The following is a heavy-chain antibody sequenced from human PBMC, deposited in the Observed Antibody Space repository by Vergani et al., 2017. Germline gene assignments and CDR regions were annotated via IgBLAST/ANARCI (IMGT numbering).Heavy chain of an antibody. Sequence: VQLVETGGGVVQPGGSLRLYCATSGFSFNTYGAHWVRQAPGKGLEWVSSISSSSSYIHYSDSLKGRFTISRDNAKSSLYLQMDSLRAEDTAVYYCARDGWELLDYFYYMDVWGKGTTVTVSS. J-gene: IGHJ6*03. D-gene: IGHD1-26*01. V-gene: IGHV3-21*01. CDR2: ISSSSSYI. CDR1: GFSFNTYG. CDR3: ARDGWELLDYFYYMDV.